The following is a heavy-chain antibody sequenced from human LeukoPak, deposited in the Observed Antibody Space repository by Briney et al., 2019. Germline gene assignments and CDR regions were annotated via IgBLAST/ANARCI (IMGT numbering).Heavy chain of an antibody. CDR1: GYTFTSYG. CDR2: ISAYNGNT. V-gene: IGHV1-18*01. J-gene: IGHJ5*02. Sequence: ASVKVSCKASGYTFTSYGISWVRQAPGQGLEWMGWISAYNGNTNYAQKLQGRITMTTDTSTSTAYMELRSLRSDDTAVYYCARVGTLTGTSWFDPWGQGTLVTASS. CDR3: ARVGTLTGTSWFDP. D-gene: IGHD1-7*01.